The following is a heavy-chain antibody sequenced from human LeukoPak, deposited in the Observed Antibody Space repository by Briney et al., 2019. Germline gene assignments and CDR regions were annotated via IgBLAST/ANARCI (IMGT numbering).Heavy chain of an antibody. V-gene: IGHV4-4*07. CDR3: TRARYGDYFSLDY. CDR2: IYPSGST. CDR1: GDPMSGFY. Sequence: SETLSLTCTVSGDPMSGFYWSWIRRPAGKGLGWIGRIYPSGSTNYNPSLKNRVTMSIDTSKNQFSLRLSSVTAADTAVYYCTRARYGDYFSLDYWGQGTLVTVSS. D-gene: IGHD4-17*01. J-gene: IGHJ4*02.